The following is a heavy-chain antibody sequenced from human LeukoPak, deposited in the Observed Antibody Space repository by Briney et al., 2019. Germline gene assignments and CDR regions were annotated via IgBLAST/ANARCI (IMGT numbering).Heavy chain of an antibody. J-gene: IGHJ4*02. CDR3: ARRRSKAYEN. CDR2: IHDSGYT. V-gene: IGHV3-23*01. Sequence: GGSLRLSCAASGFTFSTYAMSWVRQAPGKGLEWVSCIHDSGYTFYADSVKGRFTISRDNSKNTLYLQLNSLRADDTAVYYCARRRSKAYENWGQGTLVTVSS. D-gene: IGHD3-22*01. CDR1: GFTFSTYA.